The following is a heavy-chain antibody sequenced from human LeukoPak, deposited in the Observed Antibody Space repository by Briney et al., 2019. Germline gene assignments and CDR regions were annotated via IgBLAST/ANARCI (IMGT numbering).Heavy chain of an antibody. Sequence: PSETLSLTCTVSGGSISNNNYYWASIRQPPGKGLECIGSIYNRGSPYYNPSLKSRVTISVDTSKNQFSLRLSSVTAADTAVYYCATWRTAKTGFDYWGQGTLVTVSS. D-gene: IGHD1-1*01. V-gene: IGHV4-39*01. CDR1: GGSISNNNYY. CDR3: ATWRTAKTGFDY. J-gene: IGHJ4*02. CDR2: IYNRGSP.